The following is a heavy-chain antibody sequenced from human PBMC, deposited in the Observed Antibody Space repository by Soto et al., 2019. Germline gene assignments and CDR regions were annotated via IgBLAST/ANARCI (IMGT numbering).Heavy chain of an antibody. CDR1: GFTFSSYG. CDR2: IWYDGSNK. Sequence: QVQLVESGGGVVQPGRSLRLSCAASGFTFSSYGMHWVRQAPGKGLEWVAVIWYDGSNKYYADSVKGRFTISRDNSKNTQYLQMTSLGAETTAVYYCERGVSRKYSSSSFYYYGMDFWGQVTTGTVSS. D-gene: IGHD6-6*01. CDR3: ERGVSRKYSSSSFYYYGMDF. V-gene: IGHV3-33*01. J-gene: IGHJ6*02.